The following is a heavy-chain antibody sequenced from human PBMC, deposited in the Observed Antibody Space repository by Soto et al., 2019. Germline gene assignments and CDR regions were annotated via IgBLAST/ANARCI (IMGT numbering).Heavy chain of an antibody. CDR2: IYYSGST. D-gene: IGHD2-15*01. CDR3: ASSASASWVPEN. Sequence: QVQLQESGPGLVKPSQTLSLTCTVSGASISSVGYYWSWIRQHPGKGLEWIGYIYYSGSTYYNPSLKSRLTISLDTSKNQFSLKLSSVTAADTAVYYCASSASASWVPENWGLGTLVTVSS. V-gene: IGHV4-31*03. J-gene: IGHJ4*02. CDR1: GASISSVGYY.